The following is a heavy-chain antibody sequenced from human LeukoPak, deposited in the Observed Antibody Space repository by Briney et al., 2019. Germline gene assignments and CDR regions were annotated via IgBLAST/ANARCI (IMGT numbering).Heavy chain of an antibody. CDR3: ASFLGPGRGLSSGYEMMWSAFDI. Sequence: SETLSLTCTVSGGSISSYYWSWIRQPAGKGLEWIGRIYTSGSTNYNPSLKSRVTMSVDTSKNQFSLKLSSVTAADTAVYYCASFLGPGRGLSSGYEMMWSAFDIWGQGTMVTVSS. V-gene: IGHV4-4*07. CDR2: IYTSGST. J-gene: IGHJ3*02. CDR1: GGSISSYY. D-gene: IGHD3-22*01.